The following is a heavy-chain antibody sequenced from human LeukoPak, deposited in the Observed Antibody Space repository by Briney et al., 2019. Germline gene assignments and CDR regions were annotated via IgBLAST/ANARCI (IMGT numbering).Heavy chain of an antibody. CDR2: ISHSGTT. Sequence: SETLSLTCSVSGGSIDTGYSYWTWIPQHPGKGLEWIGYISHSGTTRYNWSLQSRLTISIDTSKNEFSLKLSSVTAADTAVYFCARDRWNDSLGFRGLDVWGQGTTVAVSS. J-gene: IGHJ6*02. CDR1: GGSIDTGYSY. CDR3: ARDRWNDSLGFRGLDV. D-gene: IGHD1-1*01. V-gene: IGHV4-31*03.